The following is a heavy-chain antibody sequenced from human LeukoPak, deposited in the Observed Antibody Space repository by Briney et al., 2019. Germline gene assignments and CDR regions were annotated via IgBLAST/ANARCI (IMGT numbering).Heavy chain of an antibody. CDR1: GFTFSSYS. CDR2: ISSSSSYI. Sequence: GGSLRLSCAASGFTFSSYSMNWVRQAPGKGLEWVSSISSSSSYIYYADLVKGRFTISRDNAKNSLYLQMNSLRAEDTAVYYCARTNGGSGYDFSFDYWGQGTLVTVSS. J-gene: IGHJ4*02. CDR3: ARTNGGSGYDFSFDY. D-gene: IGHD5-12*01. V-gene: IGHV3-21*01.